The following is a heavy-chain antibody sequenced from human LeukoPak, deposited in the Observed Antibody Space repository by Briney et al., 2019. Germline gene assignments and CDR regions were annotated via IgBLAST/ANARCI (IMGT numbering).Heavy chain of an antibody. D-gene: IGHD4/OR15-4a*01. J-gene: IGHJ5*02. Sequence: ASVKVSCKASGYTFTSYGISWVRQAPGQGLEWMGWISAYNGNTNYAQKLQGRVTMTTDTSTSTAYMELRSLRSDDAAVYYCARGLSMVPSDWFDPWGQGTLVTVSS. CDR3: ARGLSMVPSDWFDP. CDR1: GYTFTSYG. CDR2: ISAYNGNT. V-gene: IGHV1-18*01.